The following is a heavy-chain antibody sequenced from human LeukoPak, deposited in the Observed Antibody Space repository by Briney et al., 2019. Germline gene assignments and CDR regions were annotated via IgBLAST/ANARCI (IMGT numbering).Heavy chain of an antibody. Sequence: TGGSLRLSCAASGFTFSSYAMSWVRQAPGKGLEWVSAISGSGGSTYYADSVKGRFTISRDNSKNTLYLQMNSLRAEDTAVYYCAKDQLMTTVTTFYLDYWGQGTLVTVSS. CDR3: AKDQLMTTVTTFYLDY. CDR2: ISGSGGST. V-gene: IGHV3-23*01. D-gene: IGHD4-17*01. J-gene: IGHJ4*02. CDR1: GFTFSSYA.